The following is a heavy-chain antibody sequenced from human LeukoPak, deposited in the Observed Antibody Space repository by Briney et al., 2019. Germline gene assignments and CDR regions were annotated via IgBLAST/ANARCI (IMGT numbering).Heavy chain of an antibody. CDR3: AKWRTFTTSGVTPGFDS. CDR1: GFTFCSYA. Sequence: GRSLRLSCAVSGFTFCSYAMHCVRQAPGKGLEWVAVISKDGSNEFYADSVKGRFTLSRDNSNNTLYLQMNSLRTEDRGVSYCAKWRTFTTSGVTPGFDSWGQGIQVTV. V-gene: IGHV3-30*18. J-gene: IGHJ4*02. D-gene: IGHD3-3*01. CDR2: ISKDGSNE.